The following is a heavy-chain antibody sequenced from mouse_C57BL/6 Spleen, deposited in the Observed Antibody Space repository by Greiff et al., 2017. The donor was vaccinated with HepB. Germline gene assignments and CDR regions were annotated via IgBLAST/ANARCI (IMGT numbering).Heavy chain of an antibody. J-gene: IGHJ1*03. CDR1: GYTFTDYN. Sequence: EVQLQQSGPELVKPGASVKIPCKASGYTFTDYNMDWVKQSHGKSLEWIGDINPNNGGTIYNQKFKGKATLTVDKSSSTAYMELRSLTSEDTAVDYCARRAYYYGHYWYFDVWGTGTTVTVSS. CDR3: ARRAYYYGHYWYFDV. CDR2: INPNNGGT. D-gene: IGHD1-1*01. V-gene: IGHV1-18*01.